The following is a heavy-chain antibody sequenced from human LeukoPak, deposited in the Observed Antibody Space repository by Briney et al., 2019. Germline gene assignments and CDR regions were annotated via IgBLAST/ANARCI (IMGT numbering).Heavy chain of an antibody. CDR2: ITNSGDSA. D-gene: IGHD2-15*01. J-gene: IGHJ4*02. V-gene: IGHV3-23*01. Sequence: GGSLRLSCGASGFTFSNDAMSWARQAPGKGLGWVSFITNSGDSAYYADSVKGRFTVSRDNSKNTLYLQMNRLRAEDTAVYYCVKGRSGTSSYDYWGQGTLVTASS. CDR3: VKGRSGTSSYDY. CDR1: GFTFSNDA.